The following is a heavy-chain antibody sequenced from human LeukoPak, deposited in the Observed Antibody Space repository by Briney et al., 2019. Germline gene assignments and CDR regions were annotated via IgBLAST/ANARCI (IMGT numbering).Heavy chain of an antibody. CDR3: ARLWFGNERTSDP. CDR2: VYNSGTT. J-gene: IGHJ5*02. CDR1: GGSIISSNYY. V-gene: IGHV4-39*01. D-gene: IGHD3-10*01. Sequence: SETLSLTCTVSGGSIISSNYYWAWIRQPPGKELEWLATVYNSGTTYYTPSLKSRATISVDTSKDQFSLKLDSVTAADTALYYCARLWFGNERTSDPWGQETLVTVSS.